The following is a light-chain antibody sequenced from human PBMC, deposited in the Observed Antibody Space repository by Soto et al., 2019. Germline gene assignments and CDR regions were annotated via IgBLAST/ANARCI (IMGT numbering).Light chain of an antibody. CDR3: QQYNSYPWT. V-gene: IGKV1-5*03. J-gene: IGKJ1*01. CDR1: ESVNSW. Sequence: IPMSQSLSTLSAYVGDRVTITCRASESVNSWVAWYQQKPGKAPKLLIYKASSLESGVPSRFSGSGSGTEFTLTISSLQPDDFATYYCQQYNSYPWTFGQGTKV. CDR2: KAS.